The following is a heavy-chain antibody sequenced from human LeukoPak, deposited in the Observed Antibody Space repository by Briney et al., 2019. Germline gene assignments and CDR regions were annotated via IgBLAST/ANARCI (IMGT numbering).Heavy chain of an antibody. CDR2: IFYSGSA. Sequence: PSETLSLTCTVSGGSISSYYWSWIRQPPGKGLEWIGCIFYSGSANYNPSLKSRVTISVDTSKKQFSLKLSSVTAADTAVYYCARHLVSSGYDAFDIWGQGTVVTVSS. CDR3: ARHLVSSGYDAFDI. V-gene: IGHV4-59*08. J-gene: IGHJ3*02. D-gene: IGHD3-22*01. CDR1: GGSISSYY.